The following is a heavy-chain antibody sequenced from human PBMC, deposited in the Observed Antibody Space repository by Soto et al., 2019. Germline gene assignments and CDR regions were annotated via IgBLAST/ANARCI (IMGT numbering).Heavy chain of an antibody. V-gene: IGHV1-69*10. CDR2: INPMLGVA. Sequence: SVKVSCKASGGSFSSLVISWLRQAPGQGPEWMGGINPMLGVANFAQKFQDRVTITADEPTTTAYMELSSLRSEDTAVYYCARGPAQFDPWGQGTPVTVSS. CDR1: GGSFSSLV. CDR3: ARGPAQFDP. J-gene: IGHJ5*02. D-gene: IGHD2-2*01.